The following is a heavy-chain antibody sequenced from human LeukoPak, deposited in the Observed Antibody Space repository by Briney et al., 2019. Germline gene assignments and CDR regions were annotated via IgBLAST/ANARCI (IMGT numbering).Heavy chain of an antibody. CDR3: ARELYYYDSSGLDI. J-gene: IGHJ3*02. V-gene: IGHV1-18*01. CDR2: ISAYNGNT. Sequence: ASVKVSCKASGYTFTSYGISWVRQAPGQGLEWMGWISAYNGNTNYAQKLQDRVTMTRDTSTSTVYMELSSLRAEDTALYYCARELYYYDSSGLDIWGQGTMVTVSS. CDR1: GYTFTSYG. D-gene: IGHD3-22*01.